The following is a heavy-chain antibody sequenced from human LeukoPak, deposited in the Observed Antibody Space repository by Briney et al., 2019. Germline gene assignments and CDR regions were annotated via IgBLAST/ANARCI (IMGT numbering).Heavy chain of an antibody. D-gene: IGHD4-17*01. CDR3: ARGDYANQRPNNWFDP. V-gene: IGHV4-34*01. J-gene: IGHJ5*02. Sequence: KSSETLSLTCAVYGGSFSGYYWTWIRQPPGKGLEWIGEINHSGSINYNPSLKSRVTISVDTSKNQFSLKLSSVTAADTAVYYCARGDYANQRPNNWFDPWGQGTLVTVSS. CDR1: GGSFSGYY. CDR2: INHSGSI.